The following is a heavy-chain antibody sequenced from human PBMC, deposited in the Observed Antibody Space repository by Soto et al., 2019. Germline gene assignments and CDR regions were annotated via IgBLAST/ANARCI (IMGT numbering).Heavy chain of an antibody. Sequence: GGSLRLSCAASGFTFRSYPMHWVRQAPGKGLEWVAIVSYDGITKYADSVKGRFTISRDNSNNTLFLQMNSLRTEDTAVYYCNTEGLFWSGSFDSWGQGTLVTVSS. CDR1: GFTFRSYP. J-gene: IGHJ4*02. D-gene: IGHD3-3*01. CDR3: NTEGLFWSGSFDS. V-gene: IGHV3-30-3*01. CDR2: VSYDGITK.